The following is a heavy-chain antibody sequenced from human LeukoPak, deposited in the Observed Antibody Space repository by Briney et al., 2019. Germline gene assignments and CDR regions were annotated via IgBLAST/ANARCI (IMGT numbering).Heavy chain of an antibody. J-gene: IGHJ6*02. CDR3: ARVISGPFPYCSGGSCYRFISSGMDV. CDR1: GFTFSSYG. V-gene: IGHV3-33*01. D-gene: IGHD2-15*01. CDR2: IWYDGSNK. Sequence: PGGSLRFSCEASGFTFSSYGMNWVRKAPGKGLKGVAVIWYDGSNKYYEDSVKGRFTISRDNSKNTLYLQMNSLRAEDTAVYYCARVISGPFPYCSGGSCYRFISSGMDVWGQGTTVTVSS.